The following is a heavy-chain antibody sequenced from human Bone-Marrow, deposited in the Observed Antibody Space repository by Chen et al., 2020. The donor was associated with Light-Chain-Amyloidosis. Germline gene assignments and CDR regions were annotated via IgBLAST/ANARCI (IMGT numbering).Heavy chain of an antibody. Sequence: EVQLEQSGPEVKKPGESLKISCKGSGYTFPNYWIGWVRQMPGKGLEWMGVIYPDDSDARYSPSFEGQVTSSADKSITTAYLQWRGLKASDTAMYYCARRRDGYNFDYWGQGTLVTVSS. CDR2: IYPDDSDA. J-gene: IGHJ4*02. CDR1: GYTFPNYW. CDR3: ARRRDGYNFDY. V-gene: IGHV5-51*01. D-gene: IGHD5-12*01.